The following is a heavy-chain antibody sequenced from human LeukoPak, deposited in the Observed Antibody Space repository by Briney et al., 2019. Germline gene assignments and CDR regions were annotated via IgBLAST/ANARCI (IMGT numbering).Heavy chain of an antibody. D-gene: IGHD6-19*01. Sequence: SQTLSLTCAISGDSVSSNSAAWNWIRQSPSRGLEWLGRTYYRSKWYNDYAVSVKSRITINPDTSKNQFSLQLNSVTPEDTAAYYCARSEGITVAVGLSYWGQGTLVTVSS. CDR2: TYYRSKWYN. CDR3: ARSEGITVAVGLSY. J-gene: IGHJ4*02. CDR1: GDSVSSNSAA. V-gene: IGHV6-1*01.